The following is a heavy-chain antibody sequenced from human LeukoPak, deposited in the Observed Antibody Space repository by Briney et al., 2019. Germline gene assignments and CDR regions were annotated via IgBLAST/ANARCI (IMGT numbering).Heavy chain of an antibody. CDR2: IDPAGDA. J-gene: IGHJ4*02. CDR3: ATSPLGQQWLQG. Sequence: GGSLRLSCATSGFTFSNYDMHWVRQATGKGLEWVSVIDPAGDAYYRGSVKARFTVSRENAKDSLHLQMDSLRAEDTAVYYCATSPLGQQWLQGWGQGTLVTVSS. CDR1: GFTFSNYD. V-gene: IGHV3-13*01. D-gene: IGHD6-19*01.